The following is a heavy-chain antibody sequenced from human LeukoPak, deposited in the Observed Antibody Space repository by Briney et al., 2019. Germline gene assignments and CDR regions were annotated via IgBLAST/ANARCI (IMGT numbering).Heavy chain of an antibody. Sequence: ASVKISCKASGYSFSSHYLHWVRQAPVPGPESMGVISPSGGSTTYAQKFQGRITVTRDMSTNTVYIDLTSLRSEDTAVYYCARDQVTPGTTTFDYWGQGTLVTVSS. D-gene: IGHD4-17*01. J-gene: IGHJ4*02. CDR1: GYSFSSHY. V-gene: IGHV1-46*01. CDR2: ISPSGGST. CDR3: ARDQVTPGTTTFDY.